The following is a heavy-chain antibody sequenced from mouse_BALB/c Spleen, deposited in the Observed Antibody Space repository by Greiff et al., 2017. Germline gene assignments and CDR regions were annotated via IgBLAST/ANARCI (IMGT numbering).Heavy chain of an antibody. CDR3: TRSHYYGYSYYFDY. D-gene: IGHD1-2*01. CDR1: GYTFTSYW. CDR2: IAPGSGST. V-gene: IGHV1-55*01. J-gene: IGHJ2*01. Sequence: QVQLQQSGDDLVKPGASVKLSCKASGYTFTSYWINWIKQRPGQGLEWIGRIAPGSGSTYYDEKFKSKGTLTVDTSSSTAYMHLSSLTSEDSAVYYCTRSHYYGYSYYFDYWGQGTTLTVSS.